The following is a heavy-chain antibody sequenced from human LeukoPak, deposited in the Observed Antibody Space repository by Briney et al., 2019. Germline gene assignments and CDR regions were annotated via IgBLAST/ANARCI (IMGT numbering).Heavy chain of an antibody. CDR1: GFTFSDYY. CDR2: ISSSSSYT. D-gene: IGHD1-26*01. CDR3: ARADYRGNYLVY. V-gene: IGHV3-11*06. Sequence: PGGSLRLSCAASGFTFSDYYMSWIRQAPGKGLEWVSYISSSSSYTNYADSVKGRFTISRDNAKNTLYLQMNSLRAEDTAVYYCARADYRGNYLVYWGQGTLVTVSS. J-gene: IGHJ4*02.